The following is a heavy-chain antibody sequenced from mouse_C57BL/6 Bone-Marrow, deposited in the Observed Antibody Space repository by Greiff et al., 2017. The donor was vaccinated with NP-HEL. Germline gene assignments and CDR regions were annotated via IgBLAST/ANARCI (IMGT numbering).Heavy chain of an antibody. Sequence: VQGVESGPGLVQPSQSLSITCTVSGFSLTSYGVHWVRQSPGKGLEWLGVIWRGGSTDYNAAFMSRLSITKDNSKSQVFFKMNSLQADDTAIYYCAKCYYGSSRYAMDYWGQGTSVTVSS. J-gene: IGHJ4*01. D-gene: IGHD1-1*01. CDR2: IWRGGST. CDR3: AKCYYGSSRYAMDY. CDR1: GFSLTSYG. V-gene: IGHV2-5*01.